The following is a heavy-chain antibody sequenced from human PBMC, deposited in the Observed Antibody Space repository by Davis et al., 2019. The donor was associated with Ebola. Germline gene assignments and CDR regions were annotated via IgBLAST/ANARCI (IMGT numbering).Heavy chain of an antibody. J-gene: IGHJ6*02. CDR2: ISYDGSNK. CDR3: ARGDERFGEPYTMDV. V-gene: IGHV3-30*03. CDR1: GFTFSSYG. Sequence: GESLKISCAASGFTFSSYGMHWVRQAPGKGLEWVAVISYDGSNKYYADSVKGRFTISRDNSKNTLYLQMNSLRAEDTAVYYCARGDERFGEPYTMDVWGQGTTVTVSS. D-gene: IGHD3-10*01.